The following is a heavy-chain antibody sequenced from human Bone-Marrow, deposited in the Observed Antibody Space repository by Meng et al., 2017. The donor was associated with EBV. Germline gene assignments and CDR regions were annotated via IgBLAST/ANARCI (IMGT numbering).Heavy chain of an antibody. J-gene: IGHJ4*02. Sequence: QVHLQQGVVGLWKPSETLSLTCVVYGGSFSGYYWSWIRQPPGKGLEWIGEINHSGSTNYNPSLKSRVTISVDTSKNQFSLKLSSVTAADTAVYYCARRGDYGDTRVSDYWGQGTLVTVSS. V-gene: IGHV4-34*01. CDR2: INHSGST. D-gene: IGHD4-17*01. CDR3: ARRGDYGDTRVSDY. CDR1: GGSFSGYY.